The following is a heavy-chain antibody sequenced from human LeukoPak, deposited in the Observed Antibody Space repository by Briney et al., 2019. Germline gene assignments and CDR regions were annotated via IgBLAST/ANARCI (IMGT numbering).Heavy chain of an antibody. D-gene: IGHD3-22*01. CDR3: AMSYYDSSGYYYGWFDP. V-gene: IGHV1-2*02. J-gene: IGHJ5*02. CDR2: INPNSGGT. CDR1: GYTFTGYY. Sequence: GASVKVSCKASGYTFTGYYMHWVRQAPGQGLGWMGWINPNSGGTNYAQKFQGRVTMTRDTSISTAYMELSRLRSDDTAVYYCAMSYYDSSGYYYGWFDPWGQGTLVTVSS.